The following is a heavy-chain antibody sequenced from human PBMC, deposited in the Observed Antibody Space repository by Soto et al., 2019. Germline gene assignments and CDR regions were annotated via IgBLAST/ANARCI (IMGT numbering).Heavy chain of an antibody. V-gene: IGHV2-5*01. J-gene: IGHJ5*02. Sequence: QITLKESGPTLVKPTQTLTLTCIFSGFSLRTSGVGVGWIRQPPGKALEWLGFIYWNDDKRYSPSRKSRLTITKDTSKNQVVLTMTNMDPVDTATYYCAKSGSSGWYGWFDPWGQGTLVTVSS. CDR1: GFSLRTSGVG. CDR3: AKSGSSGWYGWFDP. CDR2: IYWNDDK. D-gene: IGHD6-19*01.